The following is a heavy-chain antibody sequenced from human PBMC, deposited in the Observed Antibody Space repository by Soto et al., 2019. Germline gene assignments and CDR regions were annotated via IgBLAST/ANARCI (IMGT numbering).Heavy chain of an antibody. D-gene: IGHD1-26*01. CDR1: GGTFSSYA. Sequence: SVKVSCKASGGTFSSYAISWVRQAPGQGLEWMGGIIPIFGTANYAQKFQGRVTITADESTSTAYMELSSLRSDDTAVYDCARVVGSRNWFDHWGHGTLVTGS. V-gene: IGHV1-69*13. CDR2: IIPIFGTA. J-gene: IGHJ5*02. CDR3: ARVVGSRNWFDH.